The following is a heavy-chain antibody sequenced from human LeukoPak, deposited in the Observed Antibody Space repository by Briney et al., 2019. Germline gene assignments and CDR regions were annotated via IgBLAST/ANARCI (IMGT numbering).Heavy chain of an antibody. CDR2: IYYSGST. CDR1: GGSISSNNYY. D-gene: IGHD6-19*01. CDR3: ARWTGSGWPYYYYYMDV. J-gene: IGHJ6*03. V-gene: IGHV4-39*07. Sequence: PSETLSPTCSVSGGSISSNNYYWGWIRQPPGKGLEWIGSIYYSGSTYYNPSLKSRVTISVDTSKNQFSLKLSSVTAADTAVYYCARWTGSGWPYYYYYMDVWGKGTTVTVSS.